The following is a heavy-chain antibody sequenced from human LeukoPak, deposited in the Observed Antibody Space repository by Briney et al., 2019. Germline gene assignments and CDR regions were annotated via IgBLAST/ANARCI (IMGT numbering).Heavy chain of an antibody. V-gene: IGHV6-1*01. CDR2: TYYRSKWYN. CDR3: ARGGGRGGSVAGLTLDY. Sequence: SQTLSLTCAISGDSVSSNSAAWNWIRQSPSRGLEWLGRTYYRSKWYNDYAVSVKSRITINPDTSKNQFSLQLNSVTPEDTAVYYCARGGGRGGSVAGLTLDYWGQGTLVTVSS. J-gene: IGHJ4*02. CDR1: GDSVSSNSAA. D-gene: IGHD6-19*01.